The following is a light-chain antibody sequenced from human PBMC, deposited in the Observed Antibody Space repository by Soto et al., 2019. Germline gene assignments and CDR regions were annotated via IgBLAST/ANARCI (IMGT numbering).Light chain of an antibody. J-gene: IGKJ4*01. CDR1: QSVSNNY. Sequence: EIVLTHSSVTLSLSPGERATLSCRAIQSVSNNYLAWYQQKPGQAPRLLIYGASNRAAGIPDRFSGSGSGTDFTLTISRLDPEDFAVYYCRQYGRSLGFAVGGGTKVDIK. V-gene: IGKV3-20*01. CDR3: RQYGRSLGFA. CDR2: GAS.